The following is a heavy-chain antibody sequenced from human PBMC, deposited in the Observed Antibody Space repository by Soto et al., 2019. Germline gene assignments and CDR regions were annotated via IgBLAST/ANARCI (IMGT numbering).Heavy chain of an antibody. D-gene: IGHD3-3*01. CDR2: IYYSGST. Sequence: SETLSLTCTVSGGSISSGGYYWSWIRQHPGKGLEWIGYIYYSGSTYYNPSLKSRVTISVDTSKSQFPLKLSSVTAADTAVYYCARRRDYDFWSGYYTTDNWFDPWGQGTLVTVSS. V-gene: IGHV4-31*03. CDR1: GGSISSGGYY. J-gene: IGHJ5*02. CDR3: ARRRDYDFWSGYYTTDNWFDP.